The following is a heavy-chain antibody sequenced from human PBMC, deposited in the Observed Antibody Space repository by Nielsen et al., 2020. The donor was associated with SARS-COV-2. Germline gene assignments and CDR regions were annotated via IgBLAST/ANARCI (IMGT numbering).Heavy chain of an antibody. D-gene: IGHD5-12*01. CDR1: GGTFSSYA. CDR2: IIPIFGAT. J-gene: IGHJ4*02. Sequence: SVKVSCKASGGTFSSYAISWVRQAPGQGLEWMGGIIPIFGATNYAQQFQGRVTITADESTSTAYLDLSSLRSDDSAIYYCTRDRFSAYDCGFWGQGTLVTVSS. V-gene: IGHV1-69*13. CDR3: TRDRFSAYDCGF.